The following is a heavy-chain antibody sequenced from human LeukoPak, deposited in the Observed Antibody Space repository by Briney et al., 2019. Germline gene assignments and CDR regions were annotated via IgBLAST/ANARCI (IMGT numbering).Heavy chain of an antibody. CDR1: GFIFSTYA. V-gene: IGHV3-30-3*01. CDR3: AREQRGYDCYY. Sequence: PGRSLRLSCAASGFIFSTYAMHWVRQAPGKGLEWVALITYDGSSKYYADSVKGRFTISRDNSKNTLYLQMSSLRAEDTAVYYCAREQRGYDCYYWGQGTLVTVSS. J-gene: IGHJ4*02. D-gene: IGHD5-12*01. CDR2: ITYDGSSK.